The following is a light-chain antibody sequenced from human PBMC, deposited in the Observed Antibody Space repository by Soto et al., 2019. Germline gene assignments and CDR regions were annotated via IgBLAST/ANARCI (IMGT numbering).Light chain of an antibody. J-gene: IGKJ5*01. CDR1: QSVSSSY. CDR3: QQYHNWPPIT. Sequence: EIVLTQSPGTLSLSPGERATLSCRASQSVSSSYLAWYQQKPGQAPRLLIYGASSRATGIPDRFSGSGSGTDFTLTISSLEPEDFAVYFCQQYHNWPPITFGQGTRLENK. CDR2: GAS. V-gene: IGKV3-20*01.